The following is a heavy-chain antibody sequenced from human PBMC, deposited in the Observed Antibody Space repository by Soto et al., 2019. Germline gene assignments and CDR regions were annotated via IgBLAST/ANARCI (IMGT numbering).Heavy chain of an antibody. D-gene: IGHD2-15*01. CDR2: MNPNSGNT. CDR3: ARGVRGRWDIVVVVAATLGYYFDY. Sequence: ASVKVSCKASGYTFTSYDINWVRQATGQGLEWMGWMNPNSGNTGYAQKFQGRVTMTRNTSISTAYMELSSLGSEDTAVYYCARGVRGRWDIVVVVAATLGYYFDYWGQGTLVTVSS. V-gene: IGHV1-8*01. J-gene: IGHJ4*02. CDR1: GYTFTSYD.